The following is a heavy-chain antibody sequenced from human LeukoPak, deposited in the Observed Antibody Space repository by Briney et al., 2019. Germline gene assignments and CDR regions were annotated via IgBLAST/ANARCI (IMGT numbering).Heavy chain of an antibody. CDR1: GGSISSYY. J-gene: IGHJ6*03. CDR3: ARHLYYYYMDV. Sequence: SETLSLTCTVSGGSISSYYWSWIRQPPGKGLEWIGYICTSGSTNYNPSLKSRVTISVDTSKNQFSLKLSSVTAADTAVYYCARHLYYYYMDVWGKGTTVTVSS. CDR2: ICTSGST. V-gene: IGHV4-4*09.